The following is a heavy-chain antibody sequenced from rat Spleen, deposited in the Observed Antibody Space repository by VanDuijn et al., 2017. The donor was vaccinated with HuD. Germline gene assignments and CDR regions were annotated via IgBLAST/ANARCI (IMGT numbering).Heavy chain of an antibody. V-gene: IGHV2-47*01. CDR3: ARDVANYYGGTYGVMAA. D-gene: IGHD1-12*02. CDR1: ELSLTSNS. Sequence: QVQLKESGPGLVQPSQTLSLTCTVSELSLTSNSVSWIRQPPGKGLEWMGVIWSNGGTDYNSAIKSRLSISRDTSKSQVFLKMNSLQTEDTATYYCARDVANYYGGTYGVMAAWGQGASVTVSS. J-gene: IGHJ4*01. CDR2: IWSNGGT.